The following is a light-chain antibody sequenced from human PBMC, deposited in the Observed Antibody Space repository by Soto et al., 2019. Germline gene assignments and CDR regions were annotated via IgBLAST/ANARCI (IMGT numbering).Light chain of an antibody. J-gene: IGKJ1*01. CDR1: QSVGSN. V-gene: IGKV3-15*01. Sequence: DIVMTQSPATLSVSPGEGATLSCRASQSVGSNLAWYQQKPAQAPRLLIYGVSTRATGTPARFSGSGSGTEFTLTISSVQSEDFAVYYCQQYNNWLHTFGRGTKVEIK. CDR3: QQYNNWLHT. CDR2: GVS.